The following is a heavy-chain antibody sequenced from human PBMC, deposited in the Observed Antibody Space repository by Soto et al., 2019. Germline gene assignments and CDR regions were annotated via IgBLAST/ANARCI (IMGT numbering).Heavy chain of an antibody. CDR1: GFTFSDYS. CDR2: ISSSSSYI. Sequence: QVQLVESGGGLVKPGGSLRLSCAASGFTFSDYSMNWIRQAPGKGLEWVSYISSSSSYIYYADSVKGRFTISRDNAKNSLYLQMNSLRAEDTAVYYCARGGYCSGGSCSPLFYYYYGMDVWGQGTTVTVSS. CDR3: ARGGYCSGGSCSPLFYYYYGMDV. J-gene: IGHJ6*02. D-gene: IGHD2-15*01. V-gene: IGHV3-11*06.